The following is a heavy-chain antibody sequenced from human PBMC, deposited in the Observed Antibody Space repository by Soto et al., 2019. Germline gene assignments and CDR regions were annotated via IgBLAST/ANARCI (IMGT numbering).Heavy chain of an antibody. V-gene: IGHV3-11*01. Sequence: GGSLRLSCAASGFTFSDYYMSWIRQDPGKGLEWVSYISSSGSTIYYADSVKGRFTISRDNAKNSLYLQMNSLRAEDTAVYYCARVMSVAGTTFDYWGQGTLVTVSS. D-gene: IGHD6-19*01. CDR1: GFTFSDYY. J-gene: IGHJ4*02. CDR3: ARVMSVAGTTFDY. CDR2: ISSSGSTI.